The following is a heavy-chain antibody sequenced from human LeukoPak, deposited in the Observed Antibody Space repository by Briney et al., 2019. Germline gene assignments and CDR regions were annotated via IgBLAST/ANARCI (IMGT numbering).Heavy chain of an antibody. CDR2: INGNGAST. Sequence: GGPLRLSCAGSGFTFNNHAMSWVRQAPGMGLEWVSGINGNGASTYYSDSVKGRFTISRDNSKNTLYLQMSSLRAEDTAIYYCAKDQGYSYYYLDYWGQGTLVTVSS. CDR3: AKDQGYSYYYLDY. D-gene: IGHD5-18*01. V-gene: IGHV3-23*01. CDR1: GFTFNNHA. J-gene: IGHJ4*02.